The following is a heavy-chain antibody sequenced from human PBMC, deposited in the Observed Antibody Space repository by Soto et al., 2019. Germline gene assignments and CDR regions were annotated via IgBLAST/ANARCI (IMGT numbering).Heavy chain of an antibody. J-gene: IGHJ4*02. V-gene: IGHV4-59*12. CDR2: IYNIGST. CDR3: ARAPGDYFDY. Sequence: PSETLSLTCTVSGGSISGYYWSWLRQPPGKGLQWIGYIYNIGSTYYNPSLKSRVTISVDTSKNQFSLKLSSVTAADTAVYYCARAPGDYFDYWGQGTLVTVSS. CDR1: GGSISGYY.